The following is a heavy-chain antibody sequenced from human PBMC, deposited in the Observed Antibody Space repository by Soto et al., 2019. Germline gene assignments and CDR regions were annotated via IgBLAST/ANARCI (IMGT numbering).Heavy chain of an antibody. D-gene: IGHD3-10*01. J-gene: IGHJ4*02. CDR3: AKQRAGYGSGSDTFYFDF. CDR2: LSGSGGTT. Sequence: GGSLRLSCSTSGFTFSTYAMNWVRQAPGKGLEWASALSGSGGTTYYADSVRGRFTISRDNSKNTLFLQMSSLRAEDTALYYCAKQRAGYGSGSDTFYFDFWGQGTLVTVSS. CDR1: GFTFSTYA. V-gene: IGHV3-23*01.